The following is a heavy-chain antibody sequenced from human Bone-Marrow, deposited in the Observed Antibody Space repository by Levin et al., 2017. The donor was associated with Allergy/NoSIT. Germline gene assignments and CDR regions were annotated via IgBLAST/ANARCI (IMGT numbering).Heavy chain of an antibody. CDR1: GNTFSSYT. D-gene: IGHD2-15*01. J-gene: IGHJ5*02. V-gene: IGHV1-69*02. CDR2: IIPILRMT. Sequence: ASVKVSCKASGNTFSSYTFTWVRQAPGQGLEWMGRIIPILRMTNYAQKFQGRITITADKSTSTTYIELSSFGAEDAAVYYSAWVLGYCSPKSCLNFRVDPWGQGTLVTVSS. CDR3: AWVLGYCSPKSCLNFRVDP.